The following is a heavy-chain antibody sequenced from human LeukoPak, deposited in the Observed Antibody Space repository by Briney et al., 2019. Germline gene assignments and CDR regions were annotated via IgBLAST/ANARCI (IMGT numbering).Heavy chain of an antibody. CDR1: GYTFTGYY. V-gene: IGHV1-2*02. CDR2: INPNSGGT. D-gene: IGHD3-3*01. J-gene: IGHJ4*02. Sequence: ASVKVSCKASGYTFTGYYMHWVRQAPGQGLEWMGWINPNSGGTNYAQKFQGRVTMTRDTSISTAYMELSRLRSDDTAVYYCAASRGRFLEWRLSADYWGQGTLVTVSS. CDR3: AASRGRFLEWRLSADY.